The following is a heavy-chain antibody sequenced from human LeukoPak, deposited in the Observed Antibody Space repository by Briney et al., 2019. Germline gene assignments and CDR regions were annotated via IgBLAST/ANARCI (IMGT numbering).Heavy chain of an antibody. CDR2: ISVYNGDT. J-gene: IGHJ5*02. CDR1: GYTFTSYG. V-gene: IGHV1-18*01. Sequence: ASVKVSCKASGYTFTSYGITWVRQAPGQGLEWMGWISVYNGDTNDAQKLQGRVTMTTDTSTSTAYMELRSLRSDDTAVYSCARVDMITFGGVIVGSWFAPWGQGTLVTVSS. CDR3: ARVDMITFGGVIVGSWFAP. D-gene: IGHD3-16*02.